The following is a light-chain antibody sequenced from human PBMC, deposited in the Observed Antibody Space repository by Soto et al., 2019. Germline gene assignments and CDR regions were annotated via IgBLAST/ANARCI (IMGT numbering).Light chain of an antibody. CDR3: SSFTTTSTLV. J-gene: IGLJ1*01. CDR1: ISDIGLYNY. CDR2: EVS. Sequence: QSALTQPAAVSVSPGQSITSSCTGTISDIGLYNYVSWYQQHPGKAPKLVIYEVSNRPSGVSDRFSGSKSDNTASLTISGLQAEDEANYYCSSFTTTSTLVFGAGTKVTVL. V-gene: IGLV2-14*01.